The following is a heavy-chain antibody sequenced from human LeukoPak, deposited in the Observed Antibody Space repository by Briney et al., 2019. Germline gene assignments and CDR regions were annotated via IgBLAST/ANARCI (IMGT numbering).Heavy chain of an antibody. J-gene: IGHJ4*02. CDR2: IWYDGSHK. CDR1: GFTFSSYG. D-gene: IGHD2/OR15-2a*01. CDR3: ARAREGFYGPFDY. V-gene: IGHV3-33*01. Sequence: SGGSLRLSCAASGFTFSSYGMHWVRQAPGKGLEWVAVIWYDGSHKYHADSVKGRFTISRDNSKNSLYLQMNSLRAEDTAVYYCARAREGFYGPFDYWGQGTLLTVSS.